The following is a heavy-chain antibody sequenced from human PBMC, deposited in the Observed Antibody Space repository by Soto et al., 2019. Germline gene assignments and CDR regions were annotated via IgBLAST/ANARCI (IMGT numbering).Heavy chain of an antibody. CDR1: GFTFSSYS. Sequence: GGSLRLSCSASGFTFSSYSMNWVRQAPGKGLEWVSSISSSSSYIYYADSVKGRFTISRDNAKNSLYLQMNSLRAEDTAVYYCASSGSYDIAWCDCRGKGTLVTV. J-gene: IGHJ5*01. CDR3: ASSGSYDIAWCDC. CDR2: ISSSSSYI. V-gene: IGHV3-21*01. D-gene: IGHD3-10*01.